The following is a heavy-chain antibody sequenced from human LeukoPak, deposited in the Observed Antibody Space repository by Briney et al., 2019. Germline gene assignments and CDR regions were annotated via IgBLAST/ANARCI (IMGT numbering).Heavy chain of an antibody. V-gene: IGHV4-31*03. CDR2: IYYSGST. J-gene: IGHJ4*02. CDR1: GGSISSGGYY. CDR3: ASLYCSSTSCYTGFDY. D-gene: IGHD2-2*01. Sequence: SETLSLTCTVSGGSISSGGYYWSWIRQHPGKGLEWIVHIYYSGSTYYNPSLKSRVTISVNTSKNQFSLKLSSVTAADTAVYYCASLYCSSTSCYTGFDYWGQGTLVTVSS.